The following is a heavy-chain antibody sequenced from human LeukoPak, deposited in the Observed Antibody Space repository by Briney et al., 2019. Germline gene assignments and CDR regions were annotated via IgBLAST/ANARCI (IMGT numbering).Heavy chain of an antibody. J-gene: IGHJ3*02. Sequence: GGSLRLSCAASGVAFSHAWMSWVRQAPGKGLEWVAQIKTTSDGGPTDYAAPVKGRFTISRDDSENMLYLQLNSLKTEDTAVYYCTTNDAFDIWGQGTMVIVSS. CDR2: IKTTSDGGPT. CDR3: TTNDAFDI. V-gene: IGHV3-15*01. CDR1: GVAFSHAW.